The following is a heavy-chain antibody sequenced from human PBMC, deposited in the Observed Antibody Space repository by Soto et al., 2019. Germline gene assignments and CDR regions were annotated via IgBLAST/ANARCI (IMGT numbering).Heavy chain of an antibody. V-gene: IGHV1-46*01. CDR3: AITIFAPGGMDV. CDR2: INPSGGST. D-gene: IGHD3-3*01. CDR1: GYTFTSYY. J-gene: IGHJ6*02. Sequence: ASVKVSCKASGYTFTSYYMHWVRQAPGQGLEGMGIINPSGGSTSYAQMFQGRVTMTRDTSTSTVYMELSSLRSEDTAVYYCAITIFAPGGMDVWGQGTTVTVSS.